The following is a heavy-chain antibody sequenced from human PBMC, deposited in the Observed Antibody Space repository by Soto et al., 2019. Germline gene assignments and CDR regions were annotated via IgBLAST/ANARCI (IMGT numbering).Heavy chain of an antibody. D-gene: IGHD2-15*01. Sequence: SETLSLTCTGTRGSVSSQTHFWTWIRQPPGKGLEWIGYKYYSGISNYNPSLQSRVTISVDTSKNQFSLRLTSVTAADTAVYYCVREDMSATYYFDAWGQGALVTVSS. V-gene: IGHV4-61*01. J-gene: IGHJ4*02. CDR1: RGSVSSQTHF. CDR3: VREDMSATYYFDA. CDR2: KYYSGIS.